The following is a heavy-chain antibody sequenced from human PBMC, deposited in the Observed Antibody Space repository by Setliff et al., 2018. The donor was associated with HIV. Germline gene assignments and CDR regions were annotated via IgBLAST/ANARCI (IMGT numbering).Heavy chain of an antibody. CDR1: GGSIKSSSYY. Sequence: PSETLSLTCTVSGGSIKSSSYYWGWIRQPPGKGLEWIGSTYYSGNTYYNPSLKSRVTISTDTSRNQFSLRLSSVTAADTAIYYCARVPTSSWYATTQRTKEYFHHWGQGTLVTVSS. J-gene: IGHJ1*01. V-gene: IGHV4-39*07. D-gene: IGHD6-13*01. CDR2: TYYSGNT. CDR3: ARVPTSSWYATTQRTKEYFHH.